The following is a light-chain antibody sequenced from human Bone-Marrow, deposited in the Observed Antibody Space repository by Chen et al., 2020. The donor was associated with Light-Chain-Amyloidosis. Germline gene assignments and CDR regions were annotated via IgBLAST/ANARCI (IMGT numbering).Light chain of an antibody. CDR2: DDS. CDR1: NIGATS. J-gene: IGLJ3*02. V-gene: IGLV3-21*02. Sequence: SYVLTQPSSVSVAPGQTATIACGGNNIGATSVHWYQQTPGQAPILDVYDDSDRPSGIPERLAGSKSGNTAPGSSSSVEAGDEADYDCQVWDRSSDRTVFGGGTKLTVL. CDR3: QVWDRSSDRTV.